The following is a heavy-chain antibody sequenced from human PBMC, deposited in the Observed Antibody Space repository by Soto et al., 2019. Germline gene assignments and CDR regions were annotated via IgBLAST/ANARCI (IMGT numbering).Heavy chain of an antibody. J-gene: IGHJ6*02. CDR2: INHSGST. CDR1: CGSFRGYY. CDR3: ARRGILTGGKYGMDV. D-gene: IGHD3-9*01. Sequence: SETLSLTCAVYCGSFRGYYWSWIRQPPGKGLEWIGEINHSGSTNYNPSLKSRVTISVDTSKNQFSLKLSSVTAADTAVYYCARRGILTGGKYGMDVWGQGTTVTVSS. V-gene: IGHV4-34*01.